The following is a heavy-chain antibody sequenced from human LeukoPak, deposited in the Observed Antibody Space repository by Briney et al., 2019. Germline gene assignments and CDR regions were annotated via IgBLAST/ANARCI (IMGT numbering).Heavy chain of an antibody. CDR1: GGSLSDYY. CDR2: IHSRGST. CDR3: ARGGALWTMAN. D-gene: IGHD4/OR15-4a*01. V-gene: IGHV4-59*12. J-gene: IGHJ4*02. Sequence: PSETLSLTCTVSGGSLSDYYWNWIRQPPGKGLEWIAYIHSRGSTNYNPSLKSRVTISIDSSKNQFSLKLNSVTAADTAVYYCARGGALWTMANWGQGTLVTVS.